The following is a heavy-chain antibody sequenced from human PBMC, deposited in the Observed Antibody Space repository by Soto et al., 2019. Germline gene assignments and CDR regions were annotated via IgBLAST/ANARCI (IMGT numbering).Heavy chain of an antibody. J-gene: IGHJ6*04. CDR1: GGTFSSYA. Sequence: QVQLVQSGAEVKKPGSSVKVSCKASGGTFSSYAINWVRQAPGQGLEWMGGFIPIFATADYAQKFQGRVTITADESTITANMELCSVRSEYTAVYYNAQCLLGVDCYYGMDVWGVGTTFTASP. CDR3: AQCLLGVDCYYGMDV. CDR2: FIPIFATA. V-gene: IGHV1-69*12. D-gene: IGHD3-16*01.